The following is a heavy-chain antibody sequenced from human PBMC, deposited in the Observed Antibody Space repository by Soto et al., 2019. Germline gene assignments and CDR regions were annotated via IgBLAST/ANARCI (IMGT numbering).Heavy chain of an antibody. D-gene: IGHD6-19*01. CDR2: IRFSVSDT. V-gene: IGHV3-23*01. CDR1: GFTFSNYV. Sequence: EVQLLESGGGLVQPGGSLRLSCAASGFTFSNYVMTWLRQAPGKGLEWVSSIRFSVSDTFYADSVKGRFTVSRDNSKNTLFLQINSLRAEDTAVYYCATTEKFNSDSSDWANRFDYWGQGTLVTVSS. J-gene: IGHJ4*02. CDR3: ATTEKFNSDSSDWANRFDY.